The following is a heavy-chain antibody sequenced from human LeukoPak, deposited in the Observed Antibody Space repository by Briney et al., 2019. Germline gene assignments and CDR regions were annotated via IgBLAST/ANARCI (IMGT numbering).Heavy chain of an antibody. CDR1: GFTFSSYG. V-gene: IGHV3-30*18. Sequence: GRSLRLSCAASGFTFSSYGMHWVRQAPGKGLEWVAVISYDGSNKYYADSVKGRFTISRDNSKNTLYLQMNSLRAEDTAVYYCAKARLRFYYYYYMDVWGKGTTVTVSS. D-gene: IGHD3-16*01. CDR3: AKARLRFYYYYYMDV. J-gene: IGHJ6*03. CDR2: ISYDGSNK.